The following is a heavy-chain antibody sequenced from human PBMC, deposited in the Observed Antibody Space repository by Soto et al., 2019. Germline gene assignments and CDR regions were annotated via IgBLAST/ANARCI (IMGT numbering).Heavy chain of an antibody. CDR2: LIPILGTT. CDR3: ARASGYVSGWYHDY. Sequence: SVKVSCKASGGTFSSDAVSWVRQAPGQGLEWMGGLIPILGTTHYAQKFQGRVTITADESTNTAYMELSSLRSDDTAVYYCARASGYVSGWYHDYWGQGTLVTVSS. J-gene: IGHJ4*02. D-gene: IGHD6-19*01. V-gene: IGHV1-69*13. CDR1: GGTFSSDA.